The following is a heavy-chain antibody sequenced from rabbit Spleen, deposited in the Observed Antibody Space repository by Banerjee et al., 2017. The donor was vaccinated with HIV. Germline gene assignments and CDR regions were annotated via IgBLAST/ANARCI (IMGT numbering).Heavy chain of an antibody. CDR3: ARDTSSSFSSYGMDL. Sequence: QSLEESGGDLVKPGASLTLTCTASGFSFSSSYYMCWVRRAPGKGLECIACIYGDNSGSTWYASWAKGRFPISKAASTTVTLQMASLTAADTAAYFCARDTSSSFSSYGMDLWGQGTLVTV. D-gene: IGHD1-1*01. CDR2: IYGDNSGST. V-gene: IGHV1S40*01. CDR1: GFSFSSSYY. J-gene: IGHJ6*01.